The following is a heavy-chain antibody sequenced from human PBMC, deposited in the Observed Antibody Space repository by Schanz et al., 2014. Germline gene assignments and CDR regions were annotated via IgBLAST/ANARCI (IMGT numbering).Heavy chain of an antibody. CDR3: AKGMGYCSGGTCYDYYYYGLDV. CDR1: EFTFSSYK. V-gene: IGHV3-21*01. CDR2: ISSSGSYI. D-gene: IGHD2-15*01. Sequence: VQLLQFGGGVVQPGRSLRLSCEASEFTFSSYKMNWVRQAPGKGLEWVSSISSSGSYIHYADSVKGRFTISRDNSKNTLYLQMNSLRAEDTAVYYCAKGMGYCSGGTCYDYYYYGLDVWGQGTTVTVSS. J-gene: IGHJ6*02.